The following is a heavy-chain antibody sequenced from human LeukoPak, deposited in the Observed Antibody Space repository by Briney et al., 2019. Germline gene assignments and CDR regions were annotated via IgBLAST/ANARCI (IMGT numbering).Heavy chain of an antibody. Sequence: SQTLSPTCTVSGGSISSGGYYWSWIRQHPGTGLEWIGYIYYSGSTYYNPSLKSRVTISVDTSKNQFSLKLSSVTAADTAVYYCARSYYDSSGYYLEDDAFDIWGQGTMVTVSS. V-gene: IGHV4-31*03. CDR2: IYYSGST. CDR3: ARSYYDSSGYYLEDDAFDI. J-gene: IGHJ3*02. CDR1: GGSISSGGYY. D-gene: IGHD3-22*01.